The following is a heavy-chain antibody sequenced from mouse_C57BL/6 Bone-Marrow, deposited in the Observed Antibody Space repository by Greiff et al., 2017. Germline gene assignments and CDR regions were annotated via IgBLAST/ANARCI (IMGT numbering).Heavy chain of an antibody. V-gene: IGHV5-4*03. CDR3: ARAMARPAMDY. CDR2: ISDGGSYT. Sequence: EVKLVESGGGLVKPGGSLKLSCAASGFTFSSYAMSWVRQTPEKRLEWIATISDGGSYTYYPDNVKGRVTISRDNAKNNLYLQMSHLKSEDTAMYYCARAMARPAMDYWGQGTSVTVSS. J-gene: IGHJ4*01. D-gene: IGHD2-3*01. CDR1: GFTFSSYA.